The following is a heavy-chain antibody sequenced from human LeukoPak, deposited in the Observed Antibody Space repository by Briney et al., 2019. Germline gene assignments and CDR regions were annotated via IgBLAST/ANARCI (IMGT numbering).Heavy chain of an antibody. Sequence: SVKVSCKASGSTFSSYAISWVRQAPGQGLEWMGGIIPIFGTANYAQKFQGRVTITADESTSTAYMELSSLRSEDTAVYYCARGEAIYDILTGYYPDPFDYWGQGTLVTVSS. J-gene: IGHJ4*02. CDR1: GSTFSSYA. CDR3: ARGEAIYDILTGYYPDPFDY. D-gene: IGHD3-9*01. CDR2: IIPIFGTA. V-gene: IGHV1-69*01.